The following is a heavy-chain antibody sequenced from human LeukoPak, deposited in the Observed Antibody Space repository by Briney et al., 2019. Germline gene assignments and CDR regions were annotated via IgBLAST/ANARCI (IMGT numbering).Heavy chain of an antibody. CDR1: GFTFSSYW. Sequence: GGSLRLSCAASGFTFSSYWMSWVRQAPGKGLEWVANIKQDGSEKYYVDSVKGRFTISRDNAKNSLYLQMNSLRAEDTAVYYCARVKPVSLYYYYGMDVWGQGTTVTVSS. V-gene: IGHV3-7*01. J-gene: IGHJ6*02. CDR2: IKQDGSEK. CDR3: ARVKPVSLYYYYGMDV.